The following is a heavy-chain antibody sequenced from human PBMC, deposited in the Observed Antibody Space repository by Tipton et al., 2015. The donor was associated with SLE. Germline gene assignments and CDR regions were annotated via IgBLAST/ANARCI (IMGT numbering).Heavy chain of an antibody. V-gene: IGHV4-39*07. J-gene: IGHJ3*02. D-gene: IGHD3-3*01. Sequence: TLSLTCTVSGGSISSSSYYWGWIRQPPGKGLEWIGSIYYSGSTYYNPSLKSRVTISVDTSKNQFSLKLSSVTAADTAVYYCARVGADDIWGQGTMVTVSS. CDR3: ARVGADDI. CDR1: GGSISSSSYY. CDR2: IYYSGST.